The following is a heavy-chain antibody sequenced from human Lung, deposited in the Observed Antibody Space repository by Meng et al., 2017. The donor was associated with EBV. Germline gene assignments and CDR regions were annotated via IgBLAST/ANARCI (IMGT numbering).Heavy chain of an antibody. CDR1: GGSISSGDYY. D-gene: IGHD5-18*01. V-gene: IGHV4-30-4*01. CDR3: ARAVDTGYFDY. CDR2: IYYSGST. Sequence: QGQLQESGPRLVKPLQTLSLTCTVSGGSISSGDYYWSWIRQPPGKGLEWIGYIYYSGSTYYNPSLKSRVTISVDTSNNQFSLKLSSVTAADTAVYYCARAVDTGYFDYWGQGTLVTVSS. J-gene: IGHJ4*02.